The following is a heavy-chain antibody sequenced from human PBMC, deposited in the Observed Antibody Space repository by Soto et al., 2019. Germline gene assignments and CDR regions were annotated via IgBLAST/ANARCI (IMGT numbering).Heavy chain of an antibody. V-gene: IGHV4-31*03. J-gene: IGHJ4*02. CDR1: GGSISSGGYY. Sequence: PSETLSLTCTVSGGSISSGGYYWSWIRQHPGKGLEWIGYIYYSGSTYYNPSLKSRVTISVDTSKNQFSLKLSSVTAADTAVYYCARTIGYGGQIGNYFDYWGQGTLVTVSS. CDR2: IYYSGST. D-gene: IGHD4-17*01. CDR3: ARTIGYGGQIGNYFDY.